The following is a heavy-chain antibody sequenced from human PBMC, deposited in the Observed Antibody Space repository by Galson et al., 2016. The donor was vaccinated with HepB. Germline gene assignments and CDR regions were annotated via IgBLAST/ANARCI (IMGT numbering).Heavy chain of an antibody. CDR1: GYTFTSYY. J-gene: IGHJ3*02. Sequence: SCKASGYTFTSYYMNWVRQAPGQGLEWMGIINPSGGSASYAQKFQGRVTMTRDTSTNTVYMELTSLRSDDTAVYYCAKGGSGSALVILGAFDIWGQGTMLTVSS. CDR3: AKGGSGSALVILGAFDI. D-gene: IGHD1-26*01. CDR2: INPSGGSA. V-gene: IGHV1-46*01.